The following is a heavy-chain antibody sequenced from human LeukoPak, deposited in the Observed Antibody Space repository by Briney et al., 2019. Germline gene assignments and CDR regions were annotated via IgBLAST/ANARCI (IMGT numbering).Heavy chain of an antibody. CDR2: ISSSSSYT. Sequence: GGSLRLSCAASGFTFSDYYMSWIRQAPGKGLEWVSYISSSSSYTNYADSVKGRFTISRDNAKNSLYLQMNSLRAEDTAVYYCARDRYSSGVYGMDVWGQGTTVTVSS. CDR3: ARDRYSSGVYGMDV. D-gene: IGHD6-19*01. CDR1: GFTFSDYY. J-gene: IGHJ6*02. V-gene: IGHV3-11*06.